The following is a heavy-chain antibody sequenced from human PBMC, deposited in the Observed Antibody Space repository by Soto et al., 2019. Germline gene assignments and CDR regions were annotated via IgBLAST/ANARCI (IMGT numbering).Heavy chain of an antibody. V-gene: IGHV3-20*04. CDR2: INWNGGSK. CDR3: ARATHSYYDPSGYYSYVH. D-gene: IGHD3-22*01. CDR1: GFTFDEYA. Sequence: GSLRLSCAASGFTFDEYALTWVRQAPGKGLEWVAGINWNGGSKGYADSVKGRFTISRDNAKSSLYLQMNNLRAEDTAFYFCARATHSYYDPSGYYSYVHWGQGA. J-gene: IGHJ4*02.